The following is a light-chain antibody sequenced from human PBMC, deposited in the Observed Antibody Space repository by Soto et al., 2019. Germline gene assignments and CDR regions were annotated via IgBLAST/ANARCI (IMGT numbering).Light chain of an antibody. CDR1: SSDVGSYNL. J-gene: IGLJ2*01. Sequence: QSVLTQPASVSGSPGQSITISCTGTSSDVGSYNLVSWYQQHPGKAPKLMIYEVSKRPSGVSNRFSGSKSGNTASLTISGRQAEDEADYYCCSYAGSSTCVVFGGGTKLTVL. V-gene: IGLV2-23*02. CDR3: CSYAGSSTCVV. CDR2: EVS.